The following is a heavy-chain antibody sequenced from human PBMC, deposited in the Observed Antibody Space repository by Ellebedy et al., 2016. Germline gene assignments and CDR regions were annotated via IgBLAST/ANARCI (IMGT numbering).Heavy chain of an antibody. V-gene: IGHV1-2*04. D-gene: IGHD5-12*01. J-gene: IGHJ4*02. CDR1: GYTFTGYY. Sequence: ASVKVSCKASGYTFTGYYMHWARQAPGQGLEWMGWINPNSGGTNYAQKFQGWVTMTRDTSISTAYMELSRLRSDDTAVYYCARGGYSGYDPSEYWGQGTLVTVSS. CDR3: ARGGYSGYDPSEY. CDR2: INPNSGGT.